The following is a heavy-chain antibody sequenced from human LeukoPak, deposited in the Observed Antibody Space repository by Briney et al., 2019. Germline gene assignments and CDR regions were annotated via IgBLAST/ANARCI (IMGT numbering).Heavy chain of an antibody. D-gene: IGHD2-2*01. CDR3: ARFGHCSSTSCYYYYYYGMDV. CDR2: ISYDVSNK. V-gene: IGHV3-30-3*01. CDR1: GFIFSSYA. Sequence: GGSLRLSCAASGFIFSSYAMHWVRQAPGKGLEWVAVISYDVSNKYYADSAKGRFTISRDSSKNTLYLQTNSLRAEDTAVYYCARFGHCSSTSCYYYYYYGMDVWGQGTTVTVSS. J-gene: IGHJ6*02.